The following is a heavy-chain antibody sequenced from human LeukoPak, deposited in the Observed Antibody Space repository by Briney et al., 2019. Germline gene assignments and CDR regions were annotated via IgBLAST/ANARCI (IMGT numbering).Heavy chain of an antibody. J-gene: IGHJ3*02. CDR1: GFTVSSNY. D-gene: IGHD3-16*01. CDR2: IYSGDST. V-gene: IGHV3-53*01. CDR3: ARALGDAFDI. Sequence: GGSLRLSCAASGFTVSSNYMSWVRQAPGKGLEWVSVIYSGDSTFYADSVKGRFTISRDNSKDTLYLQMNSLRAEDTAVYYCARALGDAFDIWGQGAMVTVSS.